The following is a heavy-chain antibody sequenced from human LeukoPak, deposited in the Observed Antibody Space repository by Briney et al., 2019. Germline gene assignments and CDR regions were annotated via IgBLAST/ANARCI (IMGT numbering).Heavy chain of an antibody. J-gene: IGHJ6*02. Sequence: PGGSLRLSCAASGFTFSSYWMSWVRQAPGKGLEWVANIKQDGSEKYYVDSVKGRFTISRDNAKNSLYLQMNSLRAEDTAVYYCARDSCSGGSCYLSSYYCYYGMDVWGQGTTVTVSS. V-gene: IGHV3-7*01. CDR1: GFTFSSYW. D-gene: IGHD2-15*01. CDR2: IKQDGSEK. CDR3: ARDSCSGGSCYLSSYYCYYGMDV.